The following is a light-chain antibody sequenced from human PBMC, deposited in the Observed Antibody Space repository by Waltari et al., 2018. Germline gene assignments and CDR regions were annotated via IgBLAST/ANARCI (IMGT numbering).Light chain of an antibody. CDR3: QQYSSLPLT. CDR2: GAS. Sequence: EIVLTQSPGTLSLSPGERATLSCRASQSVSSSSLAWYQQKPGQAPRLLIYGASSRATGIPDRFSGSGSGTDFSLTISRLEPEDFAVYYCQQYSSLPLTFCPGTKVDLK. J-gene: IGKJ3*01. CDR1: QSVSSSS. V-gene: IGKV3-20*01.